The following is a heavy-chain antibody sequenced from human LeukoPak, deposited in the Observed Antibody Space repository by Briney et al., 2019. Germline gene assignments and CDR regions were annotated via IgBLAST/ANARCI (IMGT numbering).Heavy chain of an antibody. J-gene: IGHJ5*02. CDR3: ARDVTASVVVSLPGFDP. CDR2: ISYDGSNK. CDR1: GFTFSSYA. V-gene: IGHV3-30*04. D-gene: IGHD2-15*01. Sequence: PGGSLSPSRAASGFTFSSYAIHWVRQAPGKGLEWVAVISYDGSNKYYADSVKGRFTISRDNSKNTLYLQMNSLRAEDTAVYYCARDVTASVVVSLPGFDPWGQGTLVTVSS.